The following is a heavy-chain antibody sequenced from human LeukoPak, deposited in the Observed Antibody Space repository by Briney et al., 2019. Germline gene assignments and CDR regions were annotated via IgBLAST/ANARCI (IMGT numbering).Heavy chain of an antibody. CDR3: ARPAISSIWSVYFDY. V-gene: IGHV5-51*01. J-gene: IGHJ4*02. CDR2: IYPGDSNT. D-gene: IGHD6-13*01. CDR1: GYTFSAYW. Sequence: GESLKISSKVSGYTFSAYWIGWVGQMPGKGLEWMGIIYPGDSNTRYSPSFQGQVTISADKSISTAYLQWSSLKASDTAMYYCARPAISSIWSVYFDYWGQGTLVTVSS.